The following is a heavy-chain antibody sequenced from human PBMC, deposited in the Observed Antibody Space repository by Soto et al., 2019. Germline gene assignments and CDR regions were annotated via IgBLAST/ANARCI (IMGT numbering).Heavy chain of an antibody. Sequence: ASVKVSCKASGYTFTAYGTSGVRRAPGQGLEGMEWISAYNGNTNYAQKLQGRVTMTTDTSTSTAYMELRSLRSDDTAVYYCASYEKADFWSGYYTGFYYGMDVWGQGTTVTVSS. CDR2: ISAYNGNT. D-gene: IGHD3-3*01. V-gene: IGHV1-18*01. CDR3: ASYEKADFWSGYYTGFYYGMDV. CDR1: GYTFTAYG. J-gene: IGHJ6*02.